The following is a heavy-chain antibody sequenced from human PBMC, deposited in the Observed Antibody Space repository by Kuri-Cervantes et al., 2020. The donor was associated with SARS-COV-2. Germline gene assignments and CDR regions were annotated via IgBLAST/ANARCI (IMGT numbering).Heavy chain of an antibody. CDR2: INHSGST. V-gene: IGHV4-34*01. CDR1: GGSFSGYY. Sequence: SETLSLTCAVYGGSFSGYYWSWIRQPPGKGLEWIGEINHSGSTNYNPSLKSRVTISVDTSKNQFSLKLSSVTAADTAVYYRARGRRYGYSYGYVNYWGQGTLVTVSS. CDR3: ARGRRYGYSYGYVNY. D-gene: IGHD5-18*01. J-gene: IGHJ4*02.